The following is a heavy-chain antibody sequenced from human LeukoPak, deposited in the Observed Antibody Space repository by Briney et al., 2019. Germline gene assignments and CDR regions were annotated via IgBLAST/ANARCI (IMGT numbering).Heavy chain of an antibody. D-gene: IGHD4-17*01. J-gene: IGHJ3*02. V-gene: IGHV3-53*01. CDR2: IYSGGST. CDR1: GFTVSSNY. CDR3: ARDRYGDYADAFDI. Sequence: PGGSLRLSRAASGFTVSSNYMSWVRQAPGKGLEWVSVIYSGGSTYYADSVKGRFTISRDNSKNTLYLQMNSLRAEDTAVYYCARDRYGDYADAFDIWGQGTMVTVSS.